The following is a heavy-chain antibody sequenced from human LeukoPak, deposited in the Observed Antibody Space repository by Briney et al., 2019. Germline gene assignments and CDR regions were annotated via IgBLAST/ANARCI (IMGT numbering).Heavy chain of an antibody. CDR1: GFTFSSYE. CDR3: ARETEAAANDY. J-gene: IGHJ4*02. Sequence: GGSLRLSCAASGFTFSSYEMNWVRQAPGKGLEWVSYISSSGSTIYYADSVKGRFTISRDNAKNSLYLQVNSLRAEDTAVYYCARETEAAANDYWGQGTLVTVSS. V-gene: IGHV3-48*03. D-gene: IGHD6-13*01. CDR2: ISSSGSTI.